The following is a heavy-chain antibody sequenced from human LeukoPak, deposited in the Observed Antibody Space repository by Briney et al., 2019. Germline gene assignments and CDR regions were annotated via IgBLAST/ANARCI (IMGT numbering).Heavy chain of an antibody. Sequence: PGESLKISCKGSGYSFTSYWIGWVRQMPGKGLEWMGIIYPGDSDNRYSPSFQGQVTISADKSISTAYLQWSSLKASDTAMYYCARHWAYCSSTSCPYYYGMDVWGKGTTVTVSS. D-gene: IGHD2-2*01. CDR2: IYPGDSDN. CDR3: ARHWAYCSSTSCPYYYGMDV. J-gene: IGHJ6*04. V-gene: IGHV5-51*01. CDR1: GYSFTSYW.